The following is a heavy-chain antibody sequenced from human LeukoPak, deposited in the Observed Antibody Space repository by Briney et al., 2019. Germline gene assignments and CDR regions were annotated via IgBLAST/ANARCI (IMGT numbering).Heavy chain of an antibody. CDR3: ARDKDVYFDY. Sequence: GGSLRLSCAASGFTFSSYEMNWVRQAPGKGLEWVSYISSSDNTIYYADSVKGRFAISRDNAKNSLYLQMNSLRAEDTAVYYCARDKDVYFDYWGQGTLVTVSS. J-gene: IGHJ4*02. V-gene: IGHV3-48*03. CDR1: GFTFSSYE. CDR2: ISSSDNTI.